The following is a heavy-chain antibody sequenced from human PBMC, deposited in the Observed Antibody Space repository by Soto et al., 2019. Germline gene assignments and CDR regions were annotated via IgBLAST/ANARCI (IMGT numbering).Heavy chain of an antibody. CDR1: GGSISSGDYY. D-gene: IGHD6-13*01. CDR3: ASENIVGSTPYSSDN. J-gene: IGHJ4*02. V-gene: IGHV4-30-4*01. CDR2: IYNRGNS. Sequence: SETLSLTCSVSGGSISSGDYYWSWIRQPPGKGLEWIGYIYNRGNSYYNPSLKSRVTLSLGTSKNQFSLKLTSVTAADTAVYYCASENIVGSTPYSSDNWGQGALVTVSS.